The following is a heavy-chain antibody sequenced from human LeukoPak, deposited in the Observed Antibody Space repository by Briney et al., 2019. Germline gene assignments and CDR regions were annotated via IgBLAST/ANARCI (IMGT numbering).Heavy chain of an antibody. Sequence: GGSLRLSCVASGFIFRNYWMSWVRQAPRKGLEWVANIKEDGSDKYYVESVKGRFTISRDNAKNSLYLQMSSLRAEDTAVYYCARGVIIRGRLDPWGQGTLVTVSS. V-gene: IGHV3-7*01. CDR2: IKEDGSDK. D-gene: IGHD3-16*02. CDR1: GFIFRNYW. J-gene: IGHJ5*02. CDR3: ARGVIIRGRLDP.